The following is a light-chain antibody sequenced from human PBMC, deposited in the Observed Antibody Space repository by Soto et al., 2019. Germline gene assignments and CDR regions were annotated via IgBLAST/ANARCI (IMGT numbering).Light chain of an antibody. J-gene: IGLJ2*01. CDR2: GVS. Sequence: QSVLTQPASVSGSPGQSITISCTGTTNDVGGYNFVSWYQQYPGKVPKLIIYGVSNRPSGVSNRFSGSKFGNTASLTISGLQAEDEADYYCSSYADTYVVFGGGTKLTVL. V-gene: IGLV2-14*01. CDR1: TNDVGGYNF. CDR3: SSYADTYVV.